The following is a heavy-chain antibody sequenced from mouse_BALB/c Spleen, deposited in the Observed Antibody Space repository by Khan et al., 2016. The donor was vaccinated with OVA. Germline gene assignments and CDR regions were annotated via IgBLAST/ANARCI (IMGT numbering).Heavy chain of an antibody. V-gene: IGHV2-5*01. CDR2: IWRGGNT. D-gene: IGHD2-14*01. J-gene: IGHJ3*01. CDR1: GFSLTSYG. Sequence: QVQLKQSGPGLVQPSQSLSITCPVSGFSLTSYGVHWVRQSPGKGLEWLGVIWRGGNTDYNAAFMSRLSITKDNSKSHVFFKMNSLQPDDTAINYCAKGDYRDGKMATWGQGTLVNVSA. CDR3: AKGDYRDGKMAT.